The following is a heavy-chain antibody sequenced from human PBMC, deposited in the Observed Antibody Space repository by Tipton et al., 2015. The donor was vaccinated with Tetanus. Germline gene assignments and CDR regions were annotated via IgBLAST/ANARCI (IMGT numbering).Heavy chain of an antibody. CDR3: ARWRDGFNRALDS. D-gene: IGHD5-24*01. V-gene: IGHV3-30-3*01. CDR2: VAYDGNNK. J-gene: IGHJ4*02. CDR1: GLSFSGYG. Sequence: SLRLSCATSGLSFSGYGLHWLRQAPGKGLEWVALVAYDGNNKYYADSVKGRFTISRDNSKDTLYLQMNSLRPEDTAVYYCARWRDGFNRALDSWGQGIMVTVSS.